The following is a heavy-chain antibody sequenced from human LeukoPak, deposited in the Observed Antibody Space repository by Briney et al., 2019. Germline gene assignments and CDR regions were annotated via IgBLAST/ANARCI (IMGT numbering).Heavy chain of an antibody. CDR2: ISWSSGSI. CDR1: GFTFDDYA. V-gene: IGHV3-9*01. Sequence: GGSLRLSCAASGFTFDDYAMHWVRQAPGKGLEWVSGISWSSGSIVYADSVKGRFTISRDNAKNSLYLQMNSLRAEDTAFYYCARRSGSREFNYWGQGTLVTVSS. J-gene: IGHJ4*02. CDR3: ARRSGSREFNY. D-gene: IGHD3-10*01.